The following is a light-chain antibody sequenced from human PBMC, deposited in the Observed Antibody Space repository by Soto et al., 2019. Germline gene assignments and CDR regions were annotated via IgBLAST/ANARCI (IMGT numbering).Light chain of an antibody. Sequence: IQMTQSPSSLSASVGDRVTITCRASQSISSSYLNWYQQKPGKAPKLLIYAASSLQSGVPSRFSGSGSGTDFTLTISSLQPEDFATYCCQQSYSFGGGTKVDIK. CDR1: QSISSSY. J-gene: IGKJ4*01. V-gene: IGKV1-39*01. CDR3: QQSYS. CDR2: AAS.